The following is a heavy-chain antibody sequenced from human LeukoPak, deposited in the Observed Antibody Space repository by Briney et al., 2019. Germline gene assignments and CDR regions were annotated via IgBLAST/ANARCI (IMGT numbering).Heavy chain of an antibody. V-gene: IGHV3-74*03. CDR1: GFTFSSYW. CDR2: INDDGSKT. Sequence: PGGTLRLSCAASGFTFSSYWMHWVRQAPGKQLVWVARINDDGSKTTYAASVKGRFTISRDNAKNTLYLQMNSLSAEDTAVYYCAAPGCSSACYYYMDVWGKGTTVTVSS. CDR3: AAPGCSSACYYYMDV. J-gene: IGHJ6*03. D-gene: IGHD2-2*01.